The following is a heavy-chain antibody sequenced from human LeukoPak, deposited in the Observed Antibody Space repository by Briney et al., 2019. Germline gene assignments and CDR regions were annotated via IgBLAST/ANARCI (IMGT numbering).Heavy chain of an antibody. J-gene: IGHJ4*02. CDR2: INSDGIT. D-gene: IGHD4-17*01. CDR1: GFTFSSYW. CDR3: VRVESVNGEYVRWGY. V-gene: IGHV3-74*01. Sequence: GGSLRLSCAVSGFTFSSYWMHWVRQAPGKGLVWVSRINSDGITRYADSVKGRFTISRDNAKDTLYLQMNSLGAEDTAVYYCVRVESVNGEYVRWGYWGQGILVTVSS.